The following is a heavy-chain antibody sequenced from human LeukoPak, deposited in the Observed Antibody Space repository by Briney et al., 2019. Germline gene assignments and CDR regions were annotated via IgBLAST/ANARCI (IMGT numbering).Heavy chain of an antibody. CDR2: ISSSGSTI. Sequence: PGGSLRLSCIASGFTFSTYAMSWARRAPGKGLEWVSYISSSGSTIYYADSVKGRFTISRDNAKNSLYLQMNSLRAEDTAVYYCASSGYSGYEFDYWGQGTLVTVSS. CDR3: ASSGYSGYEFDY. J-gene: IGHJ4*02. D-gene: IGHD5-12*01. CDR1: GFTFSTYA. V-gene: IGHV3-11*01.